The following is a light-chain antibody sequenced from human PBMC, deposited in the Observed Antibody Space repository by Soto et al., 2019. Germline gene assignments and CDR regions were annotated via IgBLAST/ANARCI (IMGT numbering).Light chain of an antibody. CDR2: GAS. Sequence: EIVMTQSPVTLSVSPGERATLSCRASESVSSNLAWYQHKPGQAPRLLIYGASTRATGIPARFSGSGSGTEFTLTISSLQSEDFALYYCQQYNNWPPMYTFGQGTKLEIK. J-gene: IGKJ2*01. V-gene: IGKV3-15*01. CDR1: ESVSSN. CDR3: QQYNNWPPMYT.